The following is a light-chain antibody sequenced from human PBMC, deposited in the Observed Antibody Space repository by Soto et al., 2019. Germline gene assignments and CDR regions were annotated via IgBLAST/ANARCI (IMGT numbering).Light chain of an antibody. CDR3: QQYNNWPLT. J-gene: IGKJ1*01. V-gene: IGKV3-15*01. Sequence: EIVLTQSPATLSLSAGERATLSCRASQSVSTYLAWYQQKPGQAPRLLIYGASTRATGIPARFSGSGSGTEFTLTISSLQSEDFAVYYCQQYNNWPLTFRQGTKVDIK. CDR2: GAS. CDR1: QSVSTY.